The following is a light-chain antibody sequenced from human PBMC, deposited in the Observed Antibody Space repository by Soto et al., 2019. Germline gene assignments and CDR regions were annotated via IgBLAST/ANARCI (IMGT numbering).Light chain of an antibody. V-gene: IGKV3-15*01. J-gene: IGKJ1*01. CDR3: QQYNDWPWT. CDR1: QSVSSSY. CDR2: GTS. Sequence: EIVLTQSPGTLSLSPGERATLSCRASQSVSSSYLAWYQQKPGQAPRLLIYGTSTRATGSPARFSGSGSGTEFTLTISTLQSEDFAVYYCQQYNDWPWTFGQGTKVDNK.